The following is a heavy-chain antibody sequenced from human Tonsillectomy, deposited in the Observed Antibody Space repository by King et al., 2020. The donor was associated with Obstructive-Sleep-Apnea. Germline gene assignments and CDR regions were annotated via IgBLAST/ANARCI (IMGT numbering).Heavy chain of an antibody. CDR1: GFTFSSYA. V-gene: IGHV3-64D*09. CDR2: ISSNGVST. J-gene: IGHJ4*02. CDR3: VKDTAYCSGGSCTHYYFDY. Sequence: DVQLVESGGGLVQPGGSLRLSCSASGFTFSSYALHWGRQAPGKGLEYVSAISSNGVSTYYADSVKGRFTISIDNSKNTLYLQLSSLRAEDTAVYYCVKDTAYCSGGSCTHYYFDYWGQGTLVTVSS. D-gene: IGHD2-15*01.